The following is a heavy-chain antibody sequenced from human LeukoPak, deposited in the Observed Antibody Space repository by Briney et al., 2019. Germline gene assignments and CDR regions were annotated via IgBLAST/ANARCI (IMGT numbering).Heavy chain of an antibody. CDR3: ARDQGSTSCLDY. D-gene: IGHD2-2*01. CDR2: ISGSGLSI. J-gene: IGHJ4*02. CDR1: GFIFNDYE. V-gene: IGHV3-48*01. Sequence: PGGSLRLSCVASGFIFNDYEMNWVRQAPGKGLEWVAYISGSGLSIYYADSVKGRFTISRDNSKNTLYLQMNSLRAEDTAVYYCARDQGSTSCLDYWGQGTLVTVSS.